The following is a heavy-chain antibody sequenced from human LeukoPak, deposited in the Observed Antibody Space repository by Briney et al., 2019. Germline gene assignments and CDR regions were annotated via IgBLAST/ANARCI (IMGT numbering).Heavy chain of an antibody. J-gene: IGHJ4*02. D-gene: IGHD5-24*01. CDR3: ARDGMATIQPLFDY. CDR1: GFTFSSYG. V-gene: IGHV3-33*01. Sequence: GGSLRLSCAASGFTFSSYGMHWVRQAPGKGLEWVAVIWYDGSNKYYADSVKGRFTISRDNSKNTLYLQMNSLRAEDTAVYYCARDGMATIQPLFDYWGQGTLVTVSS. CDR2: IWYDGSNK.